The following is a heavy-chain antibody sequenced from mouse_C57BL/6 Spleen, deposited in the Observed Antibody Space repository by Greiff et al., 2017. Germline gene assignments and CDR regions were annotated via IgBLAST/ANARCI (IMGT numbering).Heavy chain of an antibody. CDR1: GYAFSSSW. Sequence: VQGVESGPELVKPGASVKISCKASGYAFSSSWMNWVKQRPGKGLEWIGRIYPGDGDTNYNGKFKGKATLTADKSSSTAYMQLSSLTSEDSAVYFCARTIYLGAMDYWGQGTSVTVSS. V-gene: IGHV1-82*01. J-gene: IGHJ4*01. CDR2: IYPGDGDT. D-gene: IGHD2-1*01. CDR3: ARTIYLGAMDY.